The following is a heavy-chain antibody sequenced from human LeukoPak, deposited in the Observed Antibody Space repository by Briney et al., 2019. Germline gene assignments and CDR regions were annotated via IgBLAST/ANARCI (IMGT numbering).Heavy chain of an antibody. CDR2: ISVSGGTS. CDR1: GVSFSNYS. D-gene: IGHD2-15*01. CDR3: AKAPVTTCSGAYCYPFDY. V-gene: IGHV3-23*01. Sequence: GRSLSLSCFLSGVSFSNYSTSWVRQAPGKGLEWDSSISVSGGTSYYADSVSGGFTISRDRSKNTLYHQMNSLTAGHAAVYYCAKAPVTTCSGAYCYPFDYWSQGTLVTVSS. J-gene: IGHJ4*02.